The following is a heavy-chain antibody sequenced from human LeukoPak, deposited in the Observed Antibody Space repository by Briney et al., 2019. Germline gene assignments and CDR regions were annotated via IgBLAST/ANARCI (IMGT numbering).Heavy chain of an antibody. V-gene: IGHV1-2*02. CDR3: ARATVTTQYYYYYYYMDV. CDR1: GYTFTGYY. Sequence: ASVKVSCKASGYTFTGYYMHWVRQAPGQGLEWMGWINPNSGGTNYAQKIQGRVTMTRDTSISTAYMELSRLRSDDTAVYYCARATVTTQYYYYYYYMDVWGKGTTVTVSS. J-gene: IGHJ6*03. D-gene: IGHD4-17*01. CDR2: INPNSGGT.